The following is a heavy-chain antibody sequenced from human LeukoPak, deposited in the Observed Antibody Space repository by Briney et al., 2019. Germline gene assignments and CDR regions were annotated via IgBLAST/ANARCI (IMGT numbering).Heavy chain of an antibody. CDR2: IAYDGSRA. V-gene: IGHV3-33*01. CDR3: TRYNNDHFDY. Sequence: GGSLRLSCAGSGFTFGGYGMHWFRQTPGRGLEWVAVIAYDGSRAFYADSVKGRFTISRDNSKNTMSVQMDDLRAEDTAVYYCTRYNNDHFDYWGQGTLVTVSS. D-gene: IGHD1-14*01. CDR1: GFTFGGYG. J-gene: IGHJ4*02.